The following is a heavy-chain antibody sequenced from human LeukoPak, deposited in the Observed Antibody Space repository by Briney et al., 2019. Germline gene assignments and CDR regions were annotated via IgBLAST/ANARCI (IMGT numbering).Heavy chain of an antibody. CDR1: GGSISSSNSY. CDR3: ARGLGCSGGSCSRSRFKSAWFDP. J-gene: IGHJ5*02. Sequence: SETLSLTCTVSGGSISSSNSYWGWIRQPPGQGLEWIATVFYSGSPYYNPSLKSRITISMDTSKNQFSLNLTSVTAADTAVYYCARGLGCSGGSCSRSRFKSAWFDPWGQGTLVTVSS. CDR2: VFYSGSP. D-gene: IGHD2-15*01. V-gene: IGHV4-39*02.